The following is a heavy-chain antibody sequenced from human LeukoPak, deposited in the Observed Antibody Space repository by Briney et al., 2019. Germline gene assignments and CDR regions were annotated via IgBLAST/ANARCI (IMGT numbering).Heavy chain of an antibody. J-gene: IGHJ3*01. D-gene: IGHD6-13*01. CDR1: GGSISSYY. CDR2: VYYTGST. V-gene: IGHV4-59*01. CDR3: ARISSSNWYNERGAFDV. Sequence: PSETLSLTCTVSGGSISSYYWSWVRQPPGQGLEGIGFVYYTGSTNYSPSLKSRVTISVDTSKNQFSLKLRSVTAADTAVYYCARISSSNWYNERGAFDVWGQGTMVTVSS.